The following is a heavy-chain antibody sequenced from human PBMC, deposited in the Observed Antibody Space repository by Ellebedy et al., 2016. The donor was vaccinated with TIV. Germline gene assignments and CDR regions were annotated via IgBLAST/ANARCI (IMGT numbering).Heavy chain of an antibody. V-gene: IGHV3-33*01. CDR1: GLTFSRYG. Sequence: GESLKISCAASGLTFSRYGMHWIRQAPDKGLEWVAVIWYDGSIKYLADSVKGRFTISRDNAKNAVYLQLSSLGAEDAAVYYCARDVWGGGWAWGQGTPVTVSS. J-gene: IGHJ5*02. D-gene: IGHD6-19*01. CDR3: ARDVWGGGWA. CDR2: IWYDGSIK.